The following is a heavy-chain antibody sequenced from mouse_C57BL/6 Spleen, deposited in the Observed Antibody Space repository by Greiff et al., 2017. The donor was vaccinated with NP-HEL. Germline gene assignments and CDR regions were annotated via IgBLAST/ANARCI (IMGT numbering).Heavy chain of an antibody. CDR1: GYTFTDYY. CDR3: AILGSSYFDY. Sequence: VQLQQSGAELVRPGASVKLSCKASGYTFTDYYINWVKQRPGQGLEWIARIYPGSGNTYYNEKFKGKATLTAEKSSSTAYMQLSSLTSEDSAVYFCAILGSSYFDYWGQGTTLTVSS. J-gene: IGHJ2*01. V-gene: IGHV1-76*01. D-gene: IGHD1-1*01. CDR2: IYPGSGNT.